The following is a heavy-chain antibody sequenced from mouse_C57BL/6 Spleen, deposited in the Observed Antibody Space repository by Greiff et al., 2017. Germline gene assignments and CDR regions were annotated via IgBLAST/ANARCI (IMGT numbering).Heavy chain of an antibody. V-gene: IGHV1-62-2*01. Sequence: VQLQQSGAELVKPGASVKLSCKASGYTFTEYSINWVKQRSGQGLEWIGWFYPGSGSIKYNEKFKDKATLTADKSSSTAYMELSRLTSEDAAVYFCARHEDGCLYYEYDGFADWGHGTLVTVAA. CDR3: ARHEDGCLYYEYDGFAD. D-gene: IGHD2-4*01. CDR1: GYTFTEYS. CDR2: FYPGSGSI. J-gene: IGHJ3*01.